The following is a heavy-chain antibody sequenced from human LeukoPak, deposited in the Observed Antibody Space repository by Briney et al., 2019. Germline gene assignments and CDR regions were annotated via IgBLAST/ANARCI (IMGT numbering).Heavy chain of an antibody. Sequence: ASLKVSCKASGYTFTGYYMHWVRQAPGQGLEWMGWINPNSGGTNYAQKFQGRVTMTRDTSISTAYMELSRLRSDDTAVYYCAREQGLAVALDAFDIWGQGTMVTVSS. J-gene: IGHJ3*02. CDR3: AREQGLAVALDAFDI. CDR2: INPNSGGT. CDR1: GYTFTGYY. V-gene: IGHV1-2*02. D-gene: IGHD6-19*01.